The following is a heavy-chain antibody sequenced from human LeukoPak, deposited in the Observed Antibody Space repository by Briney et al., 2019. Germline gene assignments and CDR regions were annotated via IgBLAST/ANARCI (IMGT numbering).Heavy chain of an antibody. D-gene: IGHD4-17*01. V-gene: IGHV1-8*01. CDR1: GYTFTSYD. CDR3: ARGLATVTTRAFDI. CDR2: MNPNSGNT. Sequence: GASVKVSCKASGYTFTSYDINWVRQATGQGLEWMGWMNPNSGNTGYAQKFQGRVTMTGNTSIGTAYMELSSLRSEDTAVYYCARGLATVTTRAFDIWGQGTMVTVSS. J-gene: IGHJ3*02.